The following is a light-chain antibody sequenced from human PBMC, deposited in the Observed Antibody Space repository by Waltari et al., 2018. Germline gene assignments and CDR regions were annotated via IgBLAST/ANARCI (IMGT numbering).Light chain of an antibody. CDR3: AAWDDSLSGRV. CDR2: RNN. J-gene: IGLJ3*02. CDR1: RSNIGNNS. V-gene: IGLV1-47*01. Sequence: QSVLTHPPSASGTPGQRVTISCPGSRSNIGNNSLSWYQQLPGTAPKLLIYRNNQRPSGVPDRFSGSKSGTSASLAISGLRSEDEADYYCAAWDDSLSGRVFGGGTKVTVL.